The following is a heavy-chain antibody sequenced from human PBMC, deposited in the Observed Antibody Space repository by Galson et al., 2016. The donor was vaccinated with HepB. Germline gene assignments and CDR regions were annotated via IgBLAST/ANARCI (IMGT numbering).Heavy chain of an antibody. Sequence: SVKVSCKASGYTFNSYGISWVRQAPGQGLEWMGWIRTNNGNTNYAQKFQGRVTMTTDTYTSTAYMELRSLRSDDTAVYSCAIDSGWLRSFYLGMDVWGQGTTVTVSS. CDR2: IRTNNGNT. D-gene: IGHD6-19*01. V-gene: IGHV1-18*01. CDR3: AIDSGWLRSFYLGMDV. CDR1: GYTFNSYG. J-gene: IGHJ6*02.